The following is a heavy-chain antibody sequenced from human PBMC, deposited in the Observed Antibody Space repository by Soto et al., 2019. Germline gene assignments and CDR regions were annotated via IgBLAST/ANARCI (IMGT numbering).Heavy chain of an antibody. D-gene: IGHD1-20*01. V-gene: IGHV3-15*07. J-gene: IGHJ4*02. CDR1: GFTFSNTW. CDR2: IKRKVDGETT. CDR3: AREGNWNLDY. Sequence: PGGSLRLSCAASGFTFSNTWMHWVRQAPGKGLEWVGRIKRKVDGETTEYAAPVEGRFSISRDDSTSTLILQVNSLKTEDTAVYYCAREGNWNLDYWGQGTLVTVSS.